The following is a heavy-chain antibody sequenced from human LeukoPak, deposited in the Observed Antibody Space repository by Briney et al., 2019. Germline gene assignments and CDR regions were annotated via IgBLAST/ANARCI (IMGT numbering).Heavy chain of an antibody. Sequence: SVKVSCKASGGTFSSYAISWVRRAPGQGLEWMGGIIPIFGTANYAQKFQGRVTITTDESTSTAYMELSSLRSEDTAVYYCARGGGYSYGTGFDYWGQGTLVTVSS. J-gene: IGHJ4*02. D-gene: IGHD5-18*01. CDR3: ARGGGYSYGTGFDY. CDR2: IIPIFGTA. CDR1: GGTFSSYA. V-gene: IGHV1-69*05.